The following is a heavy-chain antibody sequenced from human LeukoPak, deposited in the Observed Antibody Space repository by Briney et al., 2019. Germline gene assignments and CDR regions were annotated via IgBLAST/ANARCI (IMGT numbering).Heavy chain of an antibody. Sequence: GASVKVSCKASGYTFISYGISWVRQAPGQGLEWMGWISAYSGTTKYTQKLRGRVTMTTETSTSTAYMELGSLRSDDTAVYYCARLRVINGDLDYSGQGTLVTVSS. CDR1: GYTFISYG. V-gene: IGHV1-18*01. CDR2: ISAYSGTT. J-gene: IGHJ4*02. CDR3: ARLRVINGDLDY.